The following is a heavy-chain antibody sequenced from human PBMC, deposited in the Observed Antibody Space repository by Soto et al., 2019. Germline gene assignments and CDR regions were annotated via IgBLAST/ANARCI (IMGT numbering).Heavy chain of an antibody. D-gene: IGHD2-2*02. CDR3: ARGHIVVVPAAILVYYYYGMDV. J-gene: IGHJ6*02. V-gene: IGHV4-34*01. CDR2: INHSGST. Sequence: NPSETLSLTCAVYGGSFSGYYWSWIRQPPGKGLEWIGEINHSGSTNYNPSLKSRVTISVDTSKNQFSLKLSSVTDADTAVYYCARGHIVVVPAAILVYYYYGMDVWGQGTTVTVSS. CDR1: GGSFSGYY.